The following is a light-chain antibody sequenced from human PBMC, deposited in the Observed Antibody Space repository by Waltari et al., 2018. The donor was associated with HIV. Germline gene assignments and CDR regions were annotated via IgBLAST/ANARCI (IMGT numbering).Light chain of an antibody. CDR1: QSVGSA. CDR2: GAS. J-gene: IGKJ4*01. Sequence: EIVMTQSPATLSVSPGERVALSCRASQSVGSALAWYQQKPGQVPRLLIYGASTRATGVPARFSGSGSETEFTLTISSLQSEDFAVYYCQQYIKWPLTFGGGTKVEIK. CDR3: QQYIKWPLT. V-gene: IGKV3-15*01.